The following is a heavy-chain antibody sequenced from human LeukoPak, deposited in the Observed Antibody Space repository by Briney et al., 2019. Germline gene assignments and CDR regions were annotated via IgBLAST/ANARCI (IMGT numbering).Heavy chain of an antibody. Sequence: GGSLRLSCAASGFTFSDSYMTWVRQAPGKGLEWVSAISGSGGSTYYADSVKGRFTISRDNSKNTLYLQMNSLRAEDTAVYYCAKDIYDSSGYYYVVGDSFDYWGQGTLVTVSS. J-gene: IGHJ4*02. CDR2: ISGSGGST. CDR3: AKDIYDSSGYYYVVGDSFDY. V-gene: IGHV3-23*01. CDR1: GFTFSDSY. D-gene: IGHD3-22*01.